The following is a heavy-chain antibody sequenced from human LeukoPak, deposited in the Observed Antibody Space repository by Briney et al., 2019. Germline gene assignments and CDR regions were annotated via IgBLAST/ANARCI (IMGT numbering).Heavy chain of an antibody. Sequence: SETLSLTCAVYGGSFSGYYWTWIRQPPGRGLEWIGEINDSGNTNYNPSLESRVTISLDTSKNQFSLKLSSVTAADTAVYYCARPIGYCSSTSCFNWFDPWGQGTLVTVSS. CDR1: GGSFSGYY. J-gene: IGHJ5*02. CDR2: INDSGNT. CDR3: ARPIGYCSSTSCFNWFDP. D-gene: IGHD2-2*01. V-gene: IGHV4-34*01.